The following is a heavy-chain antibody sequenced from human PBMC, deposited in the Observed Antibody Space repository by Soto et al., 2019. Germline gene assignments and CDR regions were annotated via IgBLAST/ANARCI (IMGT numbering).Heavy chain of an antibody. V-gene: IGHV1-2*02. CDR1: GYTFTGYY. Sequence: ASVKVSCKASGYTFTGYYMHWVRQAPGQGLEWMGWINPNSGGTNYAQKFQGRVTMTRDTSISTAYMELSRLRSDDTAVYYCARPLGYCSGGSCYAEYFQHWGQGTLVTVSS. CDR3: ARPLGYCSGGSCYAEYFQH. J-gene: IGHJ1*01. CDR2: INPNSGGT. D-gene: IGHD2-15*01.